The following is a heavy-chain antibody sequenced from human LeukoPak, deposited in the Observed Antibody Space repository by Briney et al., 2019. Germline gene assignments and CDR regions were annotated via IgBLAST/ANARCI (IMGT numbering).Heavy chain of an antibody. Sequence: SETLSFTCTVSGGSISSYYWSWIRQPPGKGLEWIGYIYYSGSTNYNPSLKSRVTISVDTSKNQFSLKLSSVTAADTAVYYCARVDSSGYYSYYFDYWGQGTLVTVSS. J-gene: IGHJ4*02. CDR1: GGSISSYY. CDR3: ARVDSSGYYSYYFDY. CDR2: IYYSGST. D-gene: IGHD3-22*01. V-gene: IGHV4-59*01.